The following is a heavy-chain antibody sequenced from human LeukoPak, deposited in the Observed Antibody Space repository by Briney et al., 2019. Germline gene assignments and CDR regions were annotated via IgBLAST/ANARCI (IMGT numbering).Heavy chain of an antibody. CDR3: TLMVVTPAY. CDR1: GFTFSNAW. Sequence: GGSLRLSCAASGFTFSNAWMSWVRQAPGKGLEWVGRIKRKTDGGTTDYAAPVKGRFTISRDDSKNTLYLQMNSLKTEDTAVYYCTLMVVTPAYWGQGTLVTVSS. CDR2: IKRKTDGGTT. V-gene: IGHV3-15*01. D-gene: IGHD4-23*01. J-gene: IGHJ4*02.